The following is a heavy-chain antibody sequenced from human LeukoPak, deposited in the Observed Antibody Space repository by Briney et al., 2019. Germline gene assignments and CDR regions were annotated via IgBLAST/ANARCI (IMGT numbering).Heavy chain of an antibody. V-gene: IGHV3-33*01. Sequence: GRSLRLSCAASGFIFSSYGMHWVRQAPGKGLEWVAVIWYDGSNAYYANSVKGRFTISRDDSRNTLYLQMSGLRADDTAMYFCARDLGIHLRLGYAMDVWGLGTTVTVSS. CDR2: IWYDGSNA. CDR1: GFIFSSYG. CDR3: ARDLGIHLRLGYAMDV. D-gene: IGHD5-12*01. J-gene: IGHJ6*02.